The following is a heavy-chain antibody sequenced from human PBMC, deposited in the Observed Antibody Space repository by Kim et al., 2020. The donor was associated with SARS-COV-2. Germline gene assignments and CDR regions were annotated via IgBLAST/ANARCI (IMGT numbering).Heavy chain of an antibody. Sequence: VKGRLTIYRDNAKNSLYLQMNSLRVEDTALYYCAKVKVPAAGTDYYYGVDVWGQGTTVTVSS. V-gene: IGHV3-9*01. CDR3: AKVKVPAAGTDYYYGVDV. D-gene: IGHD6-13*01. J-gene: IGHJ6*02.